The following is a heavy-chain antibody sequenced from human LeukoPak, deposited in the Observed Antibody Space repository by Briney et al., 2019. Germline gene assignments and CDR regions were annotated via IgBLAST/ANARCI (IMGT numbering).Heavy chain of an antibody. V-gene: IGHV3-33*01. CDR2: IWYDGSNK. CDR1: GFTFSSYG. Sequence: GGSLRLSCAASGFTFSSYGMHWVREAPGKGLEWVAAIWYDGSNKYYADSVKGRFTISRDNSKNTLYLQMNSLRAEDTAVYYCARDAGPNYYGSGSYYKDWGQGTLVTVSS. J-gene: IGHJ4*02. D-gene: IGHD3-10*01. CDR3: ARDAGPNYYGSGSYYKD.